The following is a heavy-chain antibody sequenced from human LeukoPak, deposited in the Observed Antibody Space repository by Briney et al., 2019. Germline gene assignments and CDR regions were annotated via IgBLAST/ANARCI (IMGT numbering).Heavy chain of an antibody. CDR3: ARVLDTAMAGSYFDL. J-gene: IGHJ2*01. Sequence: SEFLSLTCTVSGGSISSSSYYWGWIRQPPGKGLEWIGLIYYSGITYYNTSLKSRVTISVDTSKNQFSLKLSSVTAADTAVYYCARVLDTAMAGSYFDLWDRGTLVTLSS. V-gene: IGHV4-39*07. D-gene: IGHD5-18*01. CDR1: GGSISSSSYY. CDR2: IYYSGIT.